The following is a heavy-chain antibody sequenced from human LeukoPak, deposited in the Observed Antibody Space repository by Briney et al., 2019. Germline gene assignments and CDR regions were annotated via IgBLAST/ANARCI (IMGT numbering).Heavy chain of an antibody. CDR1: GFTFSSYD. CDR3: ARERIQLRWYYYYYMDV. Sequence: GGTLRLSCAASGFTFSSYDMNWVRQAPGKGLEWVSTISVSGSNTYYADSVKGRFTISRDNAKNSLYLQMNSLRAEDTALYHCARERIQLRWYYYYYMDVWGKGTTVTISS. D-gene: IGHD5-18*01. CDR2: ISVSGSNT. V-gene: IGHV3-23*01. J-gene: IGHJ6*03.